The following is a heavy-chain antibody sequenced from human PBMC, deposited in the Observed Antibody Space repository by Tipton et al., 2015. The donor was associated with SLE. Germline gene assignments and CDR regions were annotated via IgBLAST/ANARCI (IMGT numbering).Heavy chain of an antibody. J-gene: IGHJ3*02. CDR2: IYHSGST. Sequence: TLSLTCTVSGGSISSYYWSWIRQPPGKGLEWIGEIYHSGSTNYNPSLKSRVTISVDKSKNQFSLKLSSVTAADTAVYYCAREKVGPGQGAFDIWGQGTMVTVS. CDR3: AREKVGPGQGAFDI. D-gene: IGHD1-26*01. CDR1: GGSISSYY. V-gene: IGHV4-59*12.